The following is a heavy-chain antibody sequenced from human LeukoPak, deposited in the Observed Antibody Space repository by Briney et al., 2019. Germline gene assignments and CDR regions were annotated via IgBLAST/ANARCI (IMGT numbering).Heavy chain of an antibody. D-gene: IGHD3-3*01. J-gene: IGHJ4*02. Sequence: PGGSLRLSCAASGFTFSNYAMSWVRQAPGKGLEWVSAISGSGGSTYYADSVKGRFTISRDNSKNTLYLQMNSLRAEDTAVYYCAKPGITIFGVVTYYFDYWGQGTLVTVSS. CDR2: ISGSGGST. CDR3: AKPGITIFGVVTYYFDY. CDR1: GFTFSNYA. V-gene: IGHV3-23*01.